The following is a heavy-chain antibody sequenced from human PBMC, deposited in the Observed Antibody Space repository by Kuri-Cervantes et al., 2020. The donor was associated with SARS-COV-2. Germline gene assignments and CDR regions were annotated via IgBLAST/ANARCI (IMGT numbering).Heavy chain of an antibody. CDR3: ARVGRTFTSSHEGIADS. V-gene: IGHV4-30-2*06. D-gene: IGHD2-2*01. J-gene: IGHJ4*02. CDR1: GGSISSGGYS. Sequence: SETLSLTCAVSGGSISSGGYSWSWIRQSPGKGLEWIGYTYPSGHTYYHPSLRSRVTISLDTSQNHFSLKLNSVTAADTAVYYCARVGRTFTSSHEGIADSWGQGILVTVSS. CDR2: TYPSGHT.